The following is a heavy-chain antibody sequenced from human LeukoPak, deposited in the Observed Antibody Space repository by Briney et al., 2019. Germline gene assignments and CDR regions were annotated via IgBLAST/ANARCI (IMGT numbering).Heavy chain of an antibody. D-gene: IGHD6-6*01. Sequence: PSETLSLTCTVSGGSITSDYCNWIRQPPGKGLEWIGYSYYSGSAIYSPSLKSRATISLDTSKNQFSLKLSSVTAADTAVYYCASASIAARVNWFDPWGQGTLVTVSS. J-gene: IGHJ5*02. CDR2: SYYSGSA. V-gene: IGHV4-59*08. CDR3: ASASIAARVNWFDP. CDR1: GGSITSDY.